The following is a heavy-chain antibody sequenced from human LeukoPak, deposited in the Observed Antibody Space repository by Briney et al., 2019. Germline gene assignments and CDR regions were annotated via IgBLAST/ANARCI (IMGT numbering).Heavy chain of an antibody. CDR2: ISGSGGST. J-gene: IGHJ4*02. CDR1: GFTFSNYA. Sequence: GGSLRLSCAASGFTFSNYAMSWVRQAPGRGLECVSGISGSGGSTYYADAVKGRFTISRDNSKNTLYLQMNSLRAEDTAVYYCAKNRGYCSGGSCYYDYWGQGTLVTVSS. V-gene: IGHV3-23*01. D-gene: IGHD2-15*01. CDR3: AKNRGYCSGGSCYYDY.